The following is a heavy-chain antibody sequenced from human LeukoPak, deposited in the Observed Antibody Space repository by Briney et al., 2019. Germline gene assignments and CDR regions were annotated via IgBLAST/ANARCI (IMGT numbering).Heavy chain of an antibody. V-gene: IGHV3-48*03. CDR3: ARAGGYSSGWFDP. Sequence: GGSLRLSCAASGFTFSSYEFHWVRQAPGKGLEWVSYISSSGSTIYYADSVKGRFTISRDNAKNSLYLQMNSLRAEDTAVYYCARAGGYSSGWFDPWGQGTLVTVSS. CDR2: ISSSGSTI. J-gene: IGHJ5*02. CDR1: GFTFSSYE. D-gene: IGHD6-25*01.